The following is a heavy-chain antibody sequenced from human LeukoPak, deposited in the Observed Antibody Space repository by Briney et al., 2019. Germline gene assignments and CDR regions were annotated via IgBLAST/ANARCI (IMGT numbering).Heavy chain of an antibody. D-gene: IGHD6-19*01. J-gene: IGHJ6*03. CDR3: ARDRIAVAGTDYYYYMDV. CDR1: GGSISSYY. V-gene: IGHV4-59*01. Sequence: SETLSLTCTVSGGSISSYYWSWIRQPPGKGLGWVGYIYYSGSTNYNPSLKSRVTISVDKSKNQFSLKLSSVPAADTAVYYCARDRIAVAGTDYYYYMDVWGKGTTVTVSS. CDR2: IYYSGST.